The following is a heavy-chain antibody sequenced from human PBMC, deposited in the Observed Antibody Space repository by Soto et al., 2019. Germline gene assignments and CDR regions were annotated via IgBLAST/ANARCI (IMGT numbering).Heavy chain of an antibody. CDR1: GGSISSGGYY. J-gene: IGHJ5*02. D-gene: IGHD6-19*01. CDR2: IYYSGST. CDR3: ARDRGGAVAGDRWGWFDP. Sequence: QVQLQESGPGLVKPSQTLSLTCTVSGGSISSGGYYWSWIRQHPGKGLEWIGYIYYSGSTYYNPPLKSRVTISVDTSKNQFSLKLSSVTAADTAVYYCARDRGGAVAGDRWGWFDPWGQGTLVTVSS. V-gene: IGHV4-31*03.